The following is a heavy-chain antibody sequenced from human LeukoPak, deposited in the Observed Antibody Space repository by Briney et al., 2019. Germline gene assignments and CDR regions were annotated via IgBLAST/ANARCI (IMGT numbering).Heavy chain of an antibody. J-gene: IGHJ3*02. V-gene: IGHV1-69*05. CDR2: IIPIFGTA. Sequence: ASVKVSCKASGYTFTGYYMHWVRQAPGQGLEWMGRIIPIFGTANYAQKFQGRVTITTDESTSTAYMELSSLRSEDTAVYYCARADTAMPNDAFDIWGQGTMVTVSS. D-gene: IGHD5-18*01. CDR3: ARADTAMPNDAFDI. CDR1: GYTFTGYY.